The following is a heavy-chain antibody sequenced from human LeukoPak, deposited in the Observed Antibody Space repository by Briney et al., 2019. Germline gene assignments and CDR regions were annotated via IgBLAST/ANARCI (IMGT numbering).Heavy chain of an antibody. J-gene: IGHJ4*02. V-gene: IGHV3-23*01. Sequence: PGGSLRLSCAASGFTFSSYAMSWVRQAPGKGLEWVSAFSGSGGSTYYADSVKGRFTISRDNSKNTLYLQMNSLRAEDTAVYYCTNMVRGVIILYWGQGTLVTVSS. CDR1: GFTFSSYA. CDR2: FSGSGGST. CDR3: TNMVRGVIILY. D-gene: IGHD3-10*01.